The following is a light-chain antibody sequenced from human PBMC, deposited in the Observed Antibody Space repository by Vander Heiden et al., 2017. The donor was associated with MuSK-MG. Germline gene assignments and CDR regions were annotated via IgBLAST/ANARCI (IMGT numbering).Light chain of an antibody. CDR2: VGTVGIVG. CDR1: RGYRNYI. V-gene: IGLV9-49*01. J-gene: IGLJ2*01. CDR3: GADNGSGSNFV. Sequence: QPVLTQPPSASASLGTSVTLPFPLSRGYRNYIVDWYQQRPGQGPRFVMRVGTVGIVGSKGDGIPDRFSGLGSGLTRYLTIKNIQEEDESDYYCGADNGSGSNFVFGGGTKLTVL.